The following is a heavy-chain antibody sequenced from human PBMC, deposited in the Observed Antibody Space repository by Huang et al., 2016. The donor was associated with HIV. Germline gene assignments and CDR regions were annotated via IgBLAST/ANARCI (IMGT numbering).Heavy chain of an antibody. CDR1: GYIFSNYD. CDR3: ARLTSGWYQDY. Sequence: QVQLVQSGPEVKKPGASVKVSCQTSGYIFSNYDINWVRQAPGQGLQGMGWLTPNSVKTAYGQNFQGRVTLTRSTSTGAAYMVLNSLTSQDTAVYYCARLTSGWYQDYWGQGTLVTVSS. J-gene: IGHJ4*02. CDR2: LTPNSVKT. V-gene: IGHV1-8*01. D-gene: IGHD6-19*01.